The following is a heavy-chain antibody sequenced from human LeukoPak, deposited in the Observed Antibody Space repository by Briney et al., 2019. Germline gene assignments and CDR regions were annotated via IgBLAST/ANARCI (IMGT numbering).Heavy chain of an antibody. Sequence: SSETLSLTCTVSGGSISSYYWSWIRQPPGKGLEWIGYIYYSGSTNYNPSLKSRVTISVDTSKNQFSLKLSSVTAADTAVYYCARIRGSYGYVEYFDYWGQGTLVTVSS. CDR1: GGSISSYY. CDR3: ARIRGSYGYVEYFDY. CDR2: IYYSGST. J-gene: IGHJ4*02. V-gene: IGHV4-59*01. D-gene: IGHD5-18*01.